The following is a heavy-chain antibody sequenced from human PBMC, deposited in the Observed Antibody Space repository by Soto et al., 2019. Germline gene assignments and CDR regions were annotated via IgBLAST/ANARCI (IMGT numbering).Heavy chain of an antibody. D-gene: IGHD2-15*01. J-gene: IGHJ4*02. V-gene: IGHV1-8*01. CDR3: ARGGSRRYCSGGSCYPGD. CDR1: GYTFTSYD. CDR2: MNPNSGNT. Sequence: QVQLVQSGAEVKKPGASVKVSCKASGYTFTSYDINWVRQATGQGLEWMGWMNPNSGNTGYAQKFQGRVTMTRNTSISTAYMELSSLRSEDTAVYYYARGGSRRYCSGGSCYPGDWGQGTLVTVSS.